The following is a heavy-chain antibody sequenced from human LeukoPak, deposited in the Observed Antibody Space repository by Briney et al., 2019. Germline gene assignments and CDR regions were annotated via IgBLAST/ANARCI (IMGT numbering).Heavy chain of an antibody. V-gene: IGHV4-31*03. CDR1: GGSMSSGGYY. CDR3: ARYPYFATVHYYGMDV. J-gene: IGHJ6*02. D-gene: IGHD2/OR15-2a*01. CDR2: IYYSGST. Sequence: SETLSLTCTVSGGSMSSGGYYWSWIRQHPGKGLEWIGYIYYSGSTYYNPSLKSRVTISVDTSKNQFSLKLSSVTAADTAMYYCARYPYFATVHYYGMDVWGQGTTATVSS.